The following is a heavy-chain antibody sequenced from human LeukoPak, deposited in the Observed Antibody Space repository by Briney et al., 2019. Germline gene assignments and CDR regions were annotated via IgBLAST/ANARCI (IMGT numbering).Heavy chain of an antibody. Sequence: GRSLRLSCAASGFTFSTYGMHWVRQAPGKGLEWVALIWYDGSHKYYADSVKGRFTISRDNSKNTLYLQMNSLRAEDTAVYYCARVKTSGWLDAFDIWGQGTMVTVSS. CDR1: GFTFSTYG. V-gene: IGHV3-33*01. CDR3: ARVKTSGWLDAFDI. D-gene: IGHD6-19*01. CDR2: IWYDGSHK. J-gene: IGHJ3*02.